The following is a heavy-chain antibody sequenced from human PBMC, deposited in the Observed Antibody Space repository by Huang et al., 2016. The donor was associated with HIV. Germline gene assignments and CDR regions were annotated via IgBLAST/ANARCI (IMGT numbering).Heavy chain of an antibody. CDR3: ARVLVPAAIGAFDI. J-gene: IGHJ3*02. CDR1: GYTFTSYP. D-gene: IGHD2-2*01. Sequence: QVQLVQSGAEVKKPGASVKVSCKASGYTFTSYPMHWVRQAPGQRLEWMGGINAGKGNTKYSQKFQGRVTITRDTSASTAYMELSSLRSEDTAVYYCARVLVPAAIGAFDIWGQGTMVTVSS. CDR2: INAGKGNT. V-gene: IGHV1-3*01.